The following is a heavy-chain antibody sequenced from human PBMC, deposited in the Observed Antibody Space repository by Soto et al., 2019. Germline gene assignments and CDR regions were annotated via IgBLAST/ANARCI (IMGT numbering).Heavy chain of an antibody. V-gene: IGHV1-18*01. J-gene: IGHJ4*02. Sequence: QVHLVQSGAEVKKPGASVKVSCKASGYTFTSYGITWVRQAPGQGLEWMGWISAHNGNTDYAQKLQGRVIVSRDTSKSTANMELRSLISYDSAVYYCARGRYGDYWGQGALVTVSS. CDR3: ARGRYGDY. CDR1: GYTFTSYG. CDR2: ISAHNGNT. D-gene: IGHD4-17*01.